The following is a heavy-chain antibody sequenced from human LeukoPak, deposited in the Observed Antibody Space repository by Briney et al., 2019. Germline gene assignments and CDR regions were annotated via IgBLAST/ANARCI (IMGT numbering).Heavy chain of an antibody. D-gene: IGHD6-19*01. V-gene: IGHV3-33*01. J-gene: IGHJ4*02. CDR2: IWYDGSNK. Sequence: PGRSLRLSCAASGFTFSRYGMHWVRQAPGKGLEWVAVIWYDGSNKYYADSVKGRFTISRDNSKNTLYLQMNSLRAEDTAVYYCARDSIAVAGTFDYWGQGTLVTVSS. CDR1: GFTFSRYG. CDR3: ARDSIAVAGTFDY.